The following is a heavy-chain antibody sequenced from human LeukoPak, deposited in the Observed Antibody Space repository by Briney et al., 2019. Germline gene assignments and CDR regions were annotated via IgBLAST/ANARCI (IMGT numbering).Heavy chain of an antibody. CDR1: GYTFTSYA. CDR2: IIPIFGTA. J-gene: IGHJ4*02. D-gene: IGHD4-23*01. CDR3: ARTSLTTVVIDY. Sequence: SVKVSCKASGYTFTSYAISWVRQAPGQGLEWMGGIIPIFGTANYAQKFQGRVTITADESTSTAYMELSSLRSEDTAVYYCARTSLTTVVIDYWGQGTLVTVSS. V-gene: IGHV1-69*13.